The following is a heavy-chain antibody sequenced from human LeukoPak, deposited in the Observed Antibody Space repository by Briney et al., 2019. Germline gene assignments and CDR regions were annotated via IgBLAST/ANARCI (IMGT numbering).Heavy chain of an antibody. CDR1: GFTLSNYA. D-gene: IGHD5-24*01. CDR2: ISGSSSYT. J-gene: IGHJ4*02. CDR3: TRGGGYNSNDY. Sequence: GGSLRLSCAASGFTLSNYAMSWIRQAPGKGLEWVSYISGSSSYTNYADSVKGRFTISRDNAKNSLYLQMDSLRAEDTAVYYCTRGGGYNSNDYWGQGALVTVSS. V-gene: IGHV3-11*05.